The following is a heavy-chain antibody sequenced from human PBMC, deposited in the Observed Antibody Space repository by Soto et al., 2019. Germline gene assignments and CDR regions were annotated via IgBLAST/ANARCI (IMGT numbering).Heavy chain of an antibody. CDR1: GGSISSGDYY. D-gene: IGHD4-4*01. Sequence: LSLTCTVSGGSISSGDYYWSWIRQPPGKGLEWIGEINHSGSTNYNPSLKSRVTISVDTSKNQFSLELSSVTAADTAVYYCALRVPTVTTGWFDPWGQGTLVTVSS. J-gene: IGHJ5*02. V-gene: IGHV4-30-4*01. CDR2: INHSGST. CDR3: ALRVPTVTTGWFDP.